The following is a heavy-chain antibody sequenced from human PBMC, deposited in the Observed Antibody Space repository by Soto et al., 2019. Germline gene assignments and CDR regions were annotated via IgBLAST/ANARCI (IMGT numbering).Heavy chain of an antibody. CDR2: ISGSGGST. D-gene: IGHD6-19*01. J-gene: IGHJ4*02. V-gene: IGHV3-23*01. CDR1: VFTFSSYA. Sequence: PGGSLRLSWAASVFTFSSYAMSWFRQAPGKGLEWVSAISGSGGSTYYADSVKGRFTISRDNSKNTLYLQMNSLRAEDTAVYYCAKDVYRSGWTPYYFDYWGQGTLVTVSS. CDR3: AKDVYRSGWTPYYFDY.